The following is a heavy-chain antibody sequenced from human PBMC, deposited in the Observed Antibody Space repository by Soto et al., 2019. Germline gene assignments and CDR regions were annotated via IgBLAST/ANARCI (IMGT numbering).Heavy chain of an antibody. CDR3: ARDGEGF. CDR2: INTDGTER. J-gene: IGHJ4*02. V-gene: IGHV3-74*01. D-gene: IGHD2-21*01. CDR1: GFIFSSNW. Sequence: HPGGSLRLSCAASGFIFSSNWMHWVRRVPGRGLVWVSRINTDGTERDYVDSVKGRFTVSRDNAKNTLYLQMNSLRVEDTAVYYCARDGEGFWGQGAQVTVSS.